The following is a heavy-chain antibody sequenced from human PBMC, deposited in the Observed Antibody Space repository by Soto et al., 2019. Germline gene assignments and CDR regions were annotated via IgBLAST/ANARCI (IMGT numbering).Heavy chain of an antibody. V-gene: IGHV1-2*04. Sequence: GASVKVCCKASGYTLTGYYMHWVRQAPGQGLEWMGWINPNSGGTNYAQKFQGWVTMTRDTSISTAYMELSRLRSDDTAVYYCTRSSTRESKPGNNWFDPWGQGTLVTVSS. J-gene: IGHJ5*02. CDR1: GYTLTGYY. CDR2: INPNSGGT. D-gene: IGHD2-2*01. CDR3: TRSSTRESKPGNNWFDP.